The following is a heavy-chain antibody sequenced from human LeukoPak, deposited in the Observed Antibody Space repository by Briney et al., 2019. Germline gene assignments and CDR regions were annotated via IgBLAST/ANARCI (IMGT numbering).Heavy chain of an antibody. Sequence: GGSLRLSCAASGFTVSSNYMSWVRQAPGKGLEWVSVIYSGGSTYYADSVKGRFTISRDNSKNTLYLQMNSLRAEDTAVYYCARVPRRVYGDYGSDYWGQGTLVTVSS. CDR1: GFTVSSNY. CDR2: IYSGGST. CDR3: ARVPRRVYGDYGSDY. D-gene: IGHD4-17*01. V-gene: IGHV3-53*01. J-gene: IGHJ4*02.